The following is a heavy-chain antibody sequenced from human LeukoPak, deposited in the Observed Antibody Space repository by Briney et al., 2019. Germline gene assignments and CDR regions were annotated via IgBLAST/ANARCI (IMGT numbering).Heavy chain of an antibody. V-gene: IGHV4-59*08. D-gene: IGHD3-16*01. CDR1: GGTMTNYY. CDR3: ARHMGRDGSIVWYRAFDY. CDR2: IHYTGDT. Sequence: PSEALSLTCTVPGGTMTNYYWSWIRQPPGEALEWIGYIHYTGDTYYNPALRSRVTISVDTSKSQFSLSVSSVTAADTAVYYCARHMGRDGSIVWYRAFDYWGQGTLVTVSS. J-gene: IGHJ4*02.